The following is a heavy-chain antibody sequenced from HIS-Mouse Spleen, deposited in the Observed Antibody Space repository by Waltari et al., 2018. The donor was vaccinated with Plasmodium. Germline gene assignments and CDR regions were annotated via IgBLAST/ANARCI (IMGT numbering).Heavy chain of an antibody. V-gene: IGHV4-34*01. Sequence: WIRQPPGKGLEWIGEINHSGSTNYNPSLKSRVTISVDTSKNQFSLKLSSVTAADTAVYYCARAPIRDAFDIWGQGTMVTVSS. J-gene: IGHJ3*02. CDR3: ARAPIRDAFDI. CDR2: INHSGST. D-gene: IGHD3-9*01.